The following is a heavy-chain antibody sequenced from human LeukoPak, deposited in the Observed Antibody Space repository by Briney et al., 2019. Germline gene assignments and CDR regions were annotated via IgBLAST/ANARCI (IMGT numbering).Heavy chain of an antibody. CDR3: ARVNEYSDYIGFDY. Sequence: GGSLRLSCAGSGFRFSSYAMHWVRQAPGKGLEWVAVIAYDGGDKEYGDSVKGRFTISRDNSKNTLFLQMNSLRAEDTAVYYCARVNEYSDYIGFDYWGQGTRVTVSS. J-gene: IGHJ4*02. V-gene: IGHV3-30*04. CDR1: GFRFSSYA. D-gene: IGHD4-11*01. CDR2: IAYDGGDK.